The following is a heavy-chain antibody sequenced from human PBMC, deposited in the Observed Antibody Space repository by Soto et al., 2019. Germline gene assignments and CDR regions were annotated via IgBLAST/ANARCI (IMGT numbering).Heavy chain of an antibody. D-gene: IGHD6-13*01. CDR1: GGNLSNYG. Sequence: QVQLVQSGAEVKKPGSSVTVSCKASGGNLSNYGISWVRQAPGQGLEYMGGIVPLFGTTNYAHKFRGRVTITADESTSTVYMEVSSLKSEDTAVYFCARASGRSWYNWFDPWGQGTLVTVST. J-gene: IGHJ5*02. CDR3: ARASGRSWYNWFDP. V-gene: IGHV1-69*01. CDR2: IVPLFGTT.